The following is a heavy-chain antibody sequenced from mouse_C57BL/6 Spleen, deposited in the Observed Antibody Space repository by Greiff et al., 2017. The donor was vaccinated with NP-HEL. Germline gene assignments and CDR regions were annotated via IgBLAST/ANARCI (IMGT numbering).Heavy chain of an antibody. CDR1: GFTFSDYG. CDR2: ISSGSSTI. D-gene: IGHD2-1*01. CDR3: ARGGNPLFDY. J-gene: IGHJ2*01. V-gene: IGHV5-17*01. Sequence: DVMLVESGGGLVKPGGSLKLSCAASGFTFSDYGMHWVRQAPEKGLEWVAYISSGSSTIYYADTVKGRFTISRDNAKNTLFLQMTSLRSEDTAMYYCARGGNPLFDYWGQGTTLTVSS.